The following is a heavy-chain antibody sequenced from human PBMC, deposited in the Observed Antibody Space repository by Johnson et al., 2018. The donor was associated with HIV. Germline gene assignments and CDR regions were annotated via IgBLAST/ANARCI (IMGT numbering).Heavy chain of an antibody. J-gene: IGHJ3*02. CDR2: IYSGGST. Sequence: VQVVDSGGGLVKPGGSLRLSCAASGFSFSDYYMNWIRQAPGKGLEWVSVIYSGGSTHYADSVKGRFTISRDNSKNTLYLQMNSLRVEDTAVYYCARGYTIGAFDIWGQGTMVTVSS. D-gene: IGHD3-3*01. V-gene: IGHV3-66*01. CDR1: GFSFSDYY. CDR3: ARGYTIGAFDI.